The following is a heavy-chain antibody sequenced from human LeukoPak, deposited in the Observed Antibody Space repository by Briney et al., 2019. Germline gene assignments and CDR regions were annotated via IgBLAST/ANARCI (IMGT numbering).Heavy chain of an antibody. CDR3: ARGHKYYDFWSGYYTLDY. J-gene: IGHJ4*02. CDR1: GGSFSGYY. Sequence: SETLSLTCAVYGGSFSGYYWSWIRQPPGKGLEWIGEINHSGSTNYNPSLKSRVTISVDTSKNQFSLKLSSVTAADTAVYYCARGHKYYDFWSGYYTLDYWGQGTLVTVSS. CDR2: INHSGST. V-gene: IGHV4-34*01. D-gene: IGHD3-3*01.